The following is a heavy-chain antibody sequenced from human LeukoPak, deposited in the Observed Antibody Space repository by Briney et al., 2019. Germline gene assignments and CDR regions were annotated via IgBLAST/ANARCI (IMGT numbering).Heavy chain of an antibody. CDR3: ARGLYSSGWYQDY. Sequence: PGGSLRLSCAAPGFTFSSYSMNWVRQAPGKGLEWVSSISSSSSYIYYADSVKGRFTISRDNAKNSLYLQMNSLRAEDTAVYYCARGLYSSGWYQDYWGQGTLVTVSS. V-gene: IGHV3-21*01. J-gene: IGHJ4*02. CDR1: GFTFSSYS. D-gene: IGHD6-19*01. CDR2: ISSSSSYI.